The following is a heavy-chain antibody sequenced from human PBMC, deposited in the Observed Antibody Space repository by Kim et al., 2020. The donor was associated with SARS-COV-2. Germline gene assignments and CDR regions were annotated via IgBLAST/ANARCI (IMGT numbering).Heavy chain of an antibody. CDR2: IGITGGNT. V-gene: IGHV3-23*01. D-gene: IGHD2-2*01. CDR1: GFTFTSNA. Sequence: GGSLRLSCEASGFTFTSNAMTWVRQAPGKGLEWVTSIGITGGNTYYADSVKGRFTISRDNSRDTLFLHMNSLRAEDTAVYYCTKRTSGAWPFDYWGQGTLVTVSS. CDR3: TKRTSGAWPFDY. J-gene: IGHJ4*02.